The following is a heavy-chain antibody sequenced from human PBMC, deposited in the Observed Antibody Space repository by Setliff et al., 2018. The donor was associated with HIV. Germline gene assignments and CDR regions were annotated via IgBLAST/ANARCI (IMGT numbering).Heavy chain of an antibody. CDR1: GGSISSSSYY. D-gene: IGHD5-18*01. V-gene: IGHV4-39*01. CDR3: ARSDTAMDFYMDV. CDR2: IYYSGST. J-gene: IGHJ6*03. Sequence: TSETLSLTCTVSGGSISSSSYYWGWIRQPPGKGLEWIGSIYYSGSTYYNPSLKSRVTISVDTSKNQFSLKLSSVTAADTAVYYCARSDTAMDFYMDVWGKGTTVTVSS.